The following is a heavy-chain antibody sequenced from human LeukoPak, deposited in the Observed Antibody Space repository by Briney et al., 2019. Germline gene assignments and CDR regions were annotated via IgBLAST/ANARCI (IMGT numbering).Heavy chain of an antibody. CDR1: GGTFSSYA. Sequence: SVKVSCKASGGTFSSYAISWVRQAPGQGLEWMGGIIPIFGTANYAQKFQGRVTITADKSTSTAYMELRSLRSDDTAVYYCARDRLRLGYERTNWFDPWGQGTLVTVSS. CDR2: IIPIFGTA. CDR3: ARDRLRLGYERTNWFDP. D-gene: IGHD2-15*01. V-gene: IGHV1-69*06. J-gene: IGHJ5*02.